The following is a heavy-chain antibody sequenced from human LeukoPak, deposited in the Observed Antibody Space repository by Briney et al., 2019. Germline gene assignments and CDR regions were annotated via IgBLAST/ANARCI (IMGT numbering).Heavy chain of an antibody. CDR3: AAEDIEGATTFDY. CDR2: IYHSGST. V-gene: IGHV4-4*02. Sequence: SETLSLTCTVSGGSISSSNWWSWVRQPPGKGLGWIGEIYHSGSTNYNPSLKSRVTISVDTSKNQFSLKLSSGTAADTAVYYCAAEDIEGATTFDYWGQGTLVTVSS. J-gene: IGHJ4*02. D-gene: IGHD1-26*01. CDR1: GGSISSSNW.